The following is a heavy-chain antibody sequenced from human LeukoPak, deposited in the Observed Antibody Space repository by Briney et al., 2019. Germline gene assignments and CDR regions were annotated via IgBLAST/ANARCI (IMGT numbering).Heavy chain of an antibody. CDR3: ARRAGLRGFDY. Sequence: GGSLRLSCAASGFTVSSNYMSWVRQAPGKGLEWVSVIYSGGSTYYADSVKGRFTSSRHNSKNTLYLQMNSLRAEDTAVYYCARRAGLRGFDYWGQGTLVTVSS. CDR1: GFTVSSNY. J-gene: IGHJ4*02. CDR2: IYSGGST. V-gene: IGHV3-53*04.